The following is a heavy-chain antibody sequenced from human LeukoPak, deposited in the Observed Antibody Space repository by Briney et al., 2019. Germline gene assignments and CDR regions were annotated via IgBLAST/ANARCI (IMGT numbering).Heavy chain of an antibody. V-gene: IGHV3-48*03. CDR3: ARGTSPDYYDSSGYPPANWFDP. CDR2: ISSSGSTI. D-gene: IGHD3-22*01. Sequence: GGSLRLSCAASGFTFSSYEMNWVRQAPGKGLEWVSYISSSGSTIYYADSVKGRFTISRDNAKNSLYLQMNSLRAEDTAVYYCARGTSPDYYDSSGYPPANWFDPWGQGTLVTVSS. CDR1: GFTFSSYE. J-gene: IGHJ5*02.